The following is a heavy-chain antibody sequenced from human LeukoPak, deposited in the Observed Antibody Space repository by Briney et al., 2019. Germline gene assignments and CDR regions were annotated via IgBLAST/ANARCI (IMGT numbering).Heavy chain of an antibody. CDR2: DTYSTSV. V-gene: IGHV4-59*11. J-gene: IGHJ3*02. D-gene: IGHD1-26*01. Sequence: PSETLSLTCTVGSDSISGHNWGWIRQPPGKGLEWLGHDTYSTSVNQDPSLKSRVSISKDTSKNHVYLRLTSVTAADTAVYYCARRLRLGETHVDAYDMWGQGTMVSVSS. CDR1: SDSISGHN. CDR3: ARRLRLGETHVDAYDM.